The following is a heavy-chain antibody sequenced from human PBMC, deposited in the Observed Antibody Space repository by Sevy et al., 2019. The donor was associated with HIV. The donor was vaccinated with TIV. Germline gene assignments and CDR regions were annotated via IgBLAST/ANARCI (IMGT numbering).Heavy chain of an antibody. V-gene: IGHV3-74*01. D-gene: IGHD2-15*01. CDR1: EFTFRTYW. CDR3: ARGIAAIPIPGAFDL. CDR2: ISSDGRST. Sequence: GGSLRLSCAASEFTFRTYWMHWVRQPPGKGLLWVSRISSDGRSTNYADSVKGRFTVSRDNAKNTLYLQMNSLRAEDTAVYYCARGIAAIPIPGAFDLWGQWTRVTVSS. J-gene: IGHJ3*01.